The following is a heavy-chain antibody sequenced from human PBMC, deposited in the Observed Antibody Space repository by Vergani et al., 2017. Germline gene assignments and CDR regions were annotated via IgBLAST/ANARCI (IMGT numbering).Heavy chain of an antibody. D-gene: IGHD2-15*01. CDR3: ARDFGDHHYDIVRDY. J-gene: IGHJ4*02. V-gene: IGHV1-2*02. CDR1: GYTFTGYY. CDR2: INPNSGGT. Sequence: QVQLVQSGAEVKKPGASVKVSCKASGYTFTGYYMHWVRQAPGQGLEWMGWINPNSGGTNYAQKFQGRVTMTRDTSISTAYMELSSLRSEDTAVYYCARDFGDHHYDIVRDYWGQGTLVTVSS.